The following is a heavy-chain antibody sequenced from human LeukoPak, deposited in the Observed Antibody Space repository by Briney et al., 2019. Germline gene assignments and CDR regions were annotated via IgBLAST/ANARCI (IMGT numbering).Heavy chain of an antibody. D-gene: IGHD6-13*01. CDR2: INPSGGST. V-gene: IGHV1-46*01. Sequence: ASVKVSCKASGYTFTSYYMHWVRQAPGQGLEWMGIINPSGGSTSYAQKLQGRVTMTRDMSTSTVYMELSSLRSEDTAVYYCARGSPLRIAGDVWGQGTLVTVSS. CDR1: GYTFTSYY. CDR3: ARGSPLRIAGDV. J-gene: IGHJ4*02.